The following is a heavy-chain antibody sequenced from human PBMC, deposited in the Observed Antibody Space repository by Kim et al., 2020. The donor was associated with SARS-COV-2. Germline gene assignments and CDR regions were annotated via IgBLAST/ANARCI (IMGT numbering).Heavy chain of an antibody. J-gene: IGHJ6*03. Sequence: GGSLRLSCAASGFTFSSYAMSWVRQAPGKGLEWVSAISGSGGSTYYADSVKGRFTISRDNSKNTLYLQMNSLRAEDTAVYYCAKAGGGERYYDFWSGYYPATGDMDVWGKGTTVTVSS. CDR3: AKAGGGERYYDFWSGYYPATGDMDV. V-gene: IGHV3-23*01. CDR2: ISGSGGST. D-gene: IGHD3-3*01. CDR1: GFTFSSYA.